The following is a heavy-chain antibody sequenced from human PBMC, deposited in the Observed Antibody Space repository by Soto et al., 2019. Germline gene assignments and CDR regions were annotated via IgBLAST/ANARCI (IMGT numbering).Heavy chain of an antibody. V-gene: IGHV4-31*03. CDR3: AGWDSSGLYNWFDP. CDR2: IYYSGST. J-gene: IGHJ5*02. D-gene: IGHD6-19*01. CDR1: GGSISSGGYY. Sequence: SETLSLTCTVSGGSISSGGYYWSWIRQHPGKGLEWIGYIYYSGSTYYNPSLKSRVTISVDTSKNQFSLKLSSVTAADTAVYYCAGWDSSGLYNWFDPWGQGTLVTVSS.